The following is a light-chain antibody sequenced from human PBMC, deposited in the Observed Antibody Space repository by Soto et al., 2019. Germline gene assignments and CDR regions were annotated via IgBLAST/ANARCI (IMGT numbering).Light chain of an antibody. Sequence: AIRMTQSPSSFSASTGDRVTITCRASQGISSYLAWYQQKPGKAPKLLIYAASTLQSGVPSRFSGSGSGTDFTLTISCLQSEDFATYYCQQYYSYPRPFGQGTKVE. CDR2: AAS. V-gene: IGKV1-8*01. CDR1: QGISSY. CDR3: QQYYSYPRP. J-gene: IGKJ1*01.